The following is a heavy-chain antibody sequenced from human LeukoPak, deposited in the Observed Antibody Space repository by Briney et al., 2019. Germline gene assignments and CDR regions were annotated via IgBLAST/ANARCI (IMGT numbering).Heavy chain of an antibody. CDR2: ISGSGGST. Sequence: GGSLRLSCAASGLTFNSYAMSWVRQAPGKGLEWVSAISGSGGSTYYADSVKGRFTISRDNSKNTLYLQMNSLRAEDTAVYYCAKGGDIVVVPAATRNWFDPWGQGTLVTVSS. CDR3: AKGGDIVVVPAATRNWFDP. J-gene: IGHJ5*02. V-gene: IGHV3-23*01. D-gene: IGHD2-2*01. CDR1: GLTFNSYA.